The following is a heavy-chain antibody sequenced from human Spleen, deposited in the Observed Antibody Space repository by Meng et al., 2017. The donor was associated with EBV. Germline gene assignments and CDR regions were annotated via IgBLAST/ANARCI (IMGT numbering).Heavy chain of an antibody. CDR3: ARFDYGSYWFDP. CDR1: GGSFSGYY. Sequence: QLQLPRWGAGLLKPSETLSLTCAVYGGSFSGYYWSWIHQPPGKGLEWIGEINHSGSTNYNPSLKSRVTISVDTSKNQFSLKLSSVTAADTAVYYCARFDYGSYWFDPWGQGTLVTVAS. J-gene: IGHJ5*02. D-gene: IGHD3-16*01. CDR2: INHSGST. V-gene: IGHV4-34*01.